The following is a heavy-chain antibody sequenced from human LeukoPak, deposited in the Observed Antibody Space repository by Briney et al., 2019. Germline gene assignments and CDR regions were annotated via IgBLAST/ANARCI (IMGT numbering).Heavy chain of an antibody. Sequence: GRSLRLSCAASGFTFSSYGMHWVRQAPGKGLEWVAVIWYDGSNKYYADSVKGRFTISRDNSKNTLYLQMNSLRAEDTAVYYCARVGGELRGLDYWGQGTLVTVSS. CDR3: ARVGGELRGLDY. CDR1: GFTFSSYG. V-gene: IGHV3-33*01. CDR2: IWYDGSNK. D-gene: IGHD1-26*01. J-gene: IGHJ4*02.